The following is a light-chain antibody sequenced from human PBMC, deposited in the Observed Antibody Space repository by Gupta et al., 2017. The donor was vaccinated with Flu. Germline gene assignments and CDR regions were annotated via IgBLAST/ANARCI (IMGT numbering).Light chain of an antibody. Sequence: NFMLTHPHSVSESPGKTVTLSCTRSSGSIASNYVQWYQQRPGSSPTTVIYEDNQRPSGVPDRFSGSIDYSSTSASLTISGLKTEDWAGYYCQSYDTNNHWVFGGGTKLTVL. CDR3: QSYDTNNHWV. CDR1: SGSIASNY. V-gene: IGLV6-57*01. J-gene: IGLJ3*02. CDR2: EDN.